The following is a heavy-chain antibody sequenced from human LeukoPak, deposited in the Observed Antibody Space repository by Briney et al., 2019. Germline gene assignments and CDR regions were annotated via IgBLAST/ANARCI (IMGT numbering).Heavy chain of an antibody. Sequence: GGSLRLSCAASGFTFSSYAMNWVRQAPGKGLEWVGFIRSKAYGGTTEYAASVKGRFTISRDDSKSIAYLQMNSLKTEDTAVYYCTREHSSGWYYFDYWGQGTLVTVSS. J-gene: IGHJ4*02. D-gene: IGHD6-19*01. CDR2: IRSKAYGGTT. V-gene: IGHV3-49*04. CDR3: TREHSSGWYYFDY. CDR1: GFTFSSYA.